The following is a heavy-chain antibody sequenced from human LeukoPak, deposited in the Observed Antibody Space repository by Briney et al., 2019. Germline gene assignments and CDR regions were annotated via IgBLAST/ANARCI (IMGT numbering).Heavy chain of an antibody. D-gene: IGHD1-1*01. CDR2: IGTAGDT. CDR1: GFTFSRYY. Sequence: GGSLRLSCAASGFTFSRYYMHWVRQATGKGLEWVSAIGTAGDTYYPGSVKGRFTISRENAKNSLYLQMNSLRAGDTAVYYCARWGETGATPEGGFDYWGQGTLVTVSS. J-gene: IGHJ4*02. V-gene: IGHV3-13*01. CDR3: ARWGETGATPEGGFDY.